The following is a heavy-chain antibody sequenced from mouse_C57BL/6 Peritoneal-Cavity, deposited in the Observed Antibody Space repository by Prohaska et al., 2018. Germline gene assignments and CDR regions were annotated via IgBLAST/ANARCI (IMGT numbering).Heavy chain of an antibody. D-gene: IGHD1-1*01. V-gene: IGHV1-55*01. CDR2: IYPGSGST. Sequence: SVKMSCKASGYTFTSHWITCVKQRPGQGLEWIGDIYPGSGSTNYNEKFKSKATLTVDTSYSTAYMQLSSLTSEESTVYYCARIYYYGNRYAMESLGQGTSVIVSS. J-gene: IGHJ4*01. CDR3: ARIYYYGNRYAMES. CDR1: GYTFTSHW.